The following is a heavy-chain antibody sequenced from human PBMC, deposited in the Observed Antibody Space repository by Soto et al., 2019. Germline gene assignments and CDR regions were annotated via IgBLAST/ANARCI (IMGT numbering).Heavy chain of an antibody. J-gene: IGHJ4*02. D-gene: IGHD5-18*01. CDR2: IYYSGST. CDR3: ARDGYSFGYFDY. CDR1: GGSISSGGYY. Sequence: NLSETLSLTCTVSGGSISSGGYYWSWIRQHPGKGLEWIGYIYYSGSTYYNPSLKSRVTISVDTSKNHFSLKLSSVTAADTAVYYCARDGYSFGYFDYWGQGTLVTVSS. V-gene: IGHV4-31*03.